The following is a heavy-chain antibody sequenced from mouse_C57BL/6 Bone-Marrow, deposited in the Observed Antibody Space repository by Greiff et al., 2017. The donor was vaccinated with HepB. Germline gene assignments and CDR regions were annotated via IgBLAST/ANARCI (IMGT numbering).Heavy chain of an antibody. CDR1: GYSFTDYN. CDR3: ARENYYGSSYHYYARDY. V-gene: IGHV1-39*01. D-gene: IGHD1-1*01. Sequence: EVQLQQSGPELVKPGASVKISCKASGYSFTDYNMNWVKQSNGKSLEWIGVINPNYGTTSYNQKFKGKATLTVDQSSSTAYMQLNSLTSEDSAVYYCARENYYGSSYHYYARDYWGQGTSVTVSS. J-gene: IGHJ4*01. CDR2: INPNYGTT.